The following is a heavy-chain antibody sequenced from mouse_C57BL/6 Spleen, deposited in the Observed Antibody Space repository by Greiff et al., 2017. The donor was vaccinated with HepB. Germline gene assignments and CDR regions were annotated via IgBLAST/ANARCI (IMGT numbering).Heavy chain of an antibody. V-gene: IGHV1-69*01. D-gene: IGHD1-1*01. CDR2: IDPSDSYT. CDR1: GYTFTSYW. J-gene: IGHJ2*01. Sequence: VKLQESGAELVMPGASVKLSCKASGYTFTSYWMHWVKQRPGQGLEWIGEIDPSDSYTNYNQKFKGKSTLTVDKSSSTAYMQLSSLTSEDSAVYYCARGAYYYGSSYGGFFDYWGQGTTLTVSS. CDR3: ARGAYYYGSSYGGFFDY.